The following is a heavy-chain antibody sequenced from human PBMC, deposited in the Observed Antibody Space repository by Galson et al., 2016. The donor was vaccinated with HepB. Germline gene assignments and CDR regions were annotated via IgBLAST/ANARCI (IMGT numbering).Heavy chain of an antibody. D-gene: IGHD2-21*02. V-gene: IGHV5-51*01. CDR2: INPGDSDT. Sequence: QSGAEVKKPGESLKVSCKASGYIFTSYWIGWVRQMPGKGLEWMTIINPGDSDTRYSPSFQGQVTISADKSITTAYLQWSSLKASDTAMYYCARQVVPGPFDQWGQGTLVTVTS. J-gene: IGHJ4*02. CDR3: ARQVVPGPFDQ. CDR1: GYIFTSYW.